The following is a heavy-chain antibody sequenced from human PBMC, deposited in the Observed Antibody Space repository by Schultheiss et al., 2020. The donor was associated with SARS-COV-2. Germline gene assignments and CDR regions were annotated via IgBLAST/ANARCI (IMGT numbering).Heavy chain of an antibody. Sequence: SETLSLTCTVSGGSISSYYWSWIRQPPGKGLEWIGEINHSGSTNYNPSLKSRVTISVDTSKNQFSLKLSSVTAADTAVYYCASPLPLAYYYDSSGYFPLDAFDIWGQGTMVTVSS. D-gene: IGHD3-22*01. CDR3: ASPLPLAYYYDSSGYFPLDAFDI. J-gene: IGHJ3*02. CDR1: GGSISSYY. CDR2: INHSGST. V-gene: IGHV4-34*01.